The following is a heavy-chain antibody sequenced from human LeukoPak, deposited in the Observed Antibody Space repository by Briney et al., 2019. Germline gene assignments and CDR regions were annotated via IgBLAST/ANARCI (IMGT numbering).Heavy chain of an antibody. CDR2: ISSSSSYI. J-gene: IGHJ5*02. CDR1: GFTFSSYS. Sequence: PGGSLRLSCAASGFTFSSYSMNWVRQAPGKGLEWVSSISSSSSYIYYADSVKGRFTISRDNAKNSLYLQMNRLRAEDTAVYYCARGHCSSTSWYGWFDPWGQGTLVTVSS. V-gene: IGHV3-21*01. D-gene: IGHD2-2*01. CDR3: ARGHCSSTSWYGWFDP.